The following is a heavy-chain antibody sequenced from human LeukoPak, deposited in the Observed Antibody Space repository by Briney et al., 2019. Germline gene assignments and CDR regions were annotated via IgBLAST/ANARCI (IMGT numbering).Heavy chain of an antibody. V-gene: IGHV4-59*01. CDR2: IYYSGST. CDR3: ARVRVAARPYWYFDL. J-gene: IGHJ2*01. Sequence: SETLSLTCTVSGGSISSYYWSWIRQPLGKGLEWIGYIYYSGSTNYNPSLKSRVTISVDTSKNQFSLKLSSVTAADTAVYYCARVRVAARPYWYFDLWGRGTLVTVSS. CDR1: GGSISSYY. D-gene: IGHD6-6*01.